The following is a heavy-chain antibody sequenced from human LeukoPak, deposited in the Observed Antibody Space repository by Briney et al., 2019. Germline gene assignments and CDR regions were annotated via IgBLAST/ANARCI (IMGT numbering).Heavy chain of an antibody. CDR2: IYYSGST. J-gene: IGHJ2*01. CDR1: GGSISSYY. V-gene: IGHV4-59*01. Sequence: SETLSLTCTVSGGSISSYYWSWIRQPPGKGLEWIGYIYYSGSTNYNPSLKSRVTISVDTSKNQFSLKLSSVTAADTAVYYCARDLLSLDSSGYYGLRWYFDLWGRGTLVTVSS. D-gene: IGHD3-22*01. CDR3: ARDLLSLDSSGYYGLRWYFDL.